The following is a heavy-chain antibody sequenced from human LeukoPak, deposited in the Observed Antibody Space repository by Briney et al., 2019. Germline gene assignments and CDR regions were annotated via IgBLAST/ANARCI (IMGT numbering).Heavy chain of an antibody. Sequence: GGSLRLSCAASGFTFDDYAMHWVRQAPGKGLEWVSGISWNSGSIGYADSVKGRFTISRDNAKNSLYLQMNSLRAEDTALYYCAKDNTVTTSYYYGMDVWGQGTTVTVSS. J-gene: IGHJ6*02. CDR3: AKDNTVTTSYYYGMDV. V-gene: IGHV3-9*01. D-gene: IGHD4-11*01. CDR1: GFTFDDYA. CDR2: ISWNSGSI.